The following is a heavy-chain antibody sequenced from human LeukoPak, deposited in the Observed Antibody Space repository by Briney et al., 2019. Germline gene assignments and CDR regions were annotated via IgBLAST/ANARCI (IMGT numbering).Heavy chain of an antibody. CDR3: ARHGDGYSYGYDAFDI. CDR2: IYYSGST. CDR1: GGSISSYY. D-gene: IGHD5-18*01. V-gene: IGHV4-59*08. Sequence: SETLSLTCTVSGGSISSYYWSWIRQPPGKGLEWIGYIYYSGSTNYNPSLKSRVTISVDTSKNQFSLKLSSVTAADTAVYYCARHGDGYSYGYDAFDIWGQGTMVTVSS. J-gene: IGHJ3*02.